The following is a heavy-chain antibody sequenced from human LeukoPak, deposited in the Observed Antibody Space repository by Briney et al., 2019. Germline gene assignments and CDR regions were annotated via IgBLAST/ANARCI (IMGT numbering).Heavy chain of an antibody. CDR1: GFTFTSYD. J-gene: IGHJ5*02. D-gene: IGHD3-10*01. CDR2: MNPNNGNT. Sequence: ASVTVSCKASGFTFTSYDINWVRQASGQGLEWMGWMNPNNGNTGYARKFQGRVTMTRDTSISTAYMELRGLRSEDTAVYYCVRDGEGVAISVNYWFDPWGQGTLVTVSS. CDR3: VRDGEGVAISVNYWFDP. V-gene: IGHV1-8*01.